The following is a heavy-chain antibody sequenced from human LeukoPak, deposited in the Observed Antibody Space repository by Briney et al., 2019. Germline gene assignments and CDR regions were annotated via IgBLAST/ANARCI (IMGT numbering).Heavy chain of an antibody. CDR3: ARELERPYYYYYYGMDV. Sequence: PGGSLRLSCAASGFTFSSYAMSWVRQAPGKGLEWVSVIYSGGSTYYADSVKGRFTISRDNSKNTLYLQMNSLRAEDTAVYYCARELERPYYYYYYGMDVWGQGTTVTVSS. V-gene: IGHV3-66*01. CDR1: GFTFSSYA. D-gene: IGHD1-1*01. J-gene: IGHJ6*02. CDR2: IYSGGST.